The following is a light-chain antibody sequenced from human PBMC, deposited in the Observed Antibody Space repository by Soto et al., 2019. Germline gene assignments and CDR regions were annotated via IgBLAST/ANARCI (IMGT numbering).Light chain of an antibody. V-gene: IGKV1-39*01. J-gene: IGKJ2*01. CDR3: QQSYSTPIYS. CDR2: GAS. CDR1: QNIYNY. Sequence: DIQLTRSPSSLSASIGDRVSITCRASQNIYNYLNWYQHQPGKAPRLLIYGASTLQGGVPSRFSASGSGTDFTLTISNLQPEDFATYYCQQSYSTPIYSFGQGTKVDI.